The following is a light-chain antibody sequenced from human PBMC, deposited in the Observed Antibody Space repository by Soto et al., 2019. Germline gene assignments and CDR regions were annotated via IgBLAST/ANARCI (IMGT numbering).Light chain of an antibody. J-gene: IGKJ2*01. V-gene: IGKV1-39*01. CDR2: AAS. CDR1: QTISNY. Sequence: DIQMTHSPSSLSASVGDRVTITCRAGQTISNYLNWYQHKPGKAPKLLIYAASNLDRGVPARFSGSGSGTDFTLTISGLQPEDFAPSFCKQSYSIPTLTFRQGTNVEI. CDR3: KQSYSIPTLT.